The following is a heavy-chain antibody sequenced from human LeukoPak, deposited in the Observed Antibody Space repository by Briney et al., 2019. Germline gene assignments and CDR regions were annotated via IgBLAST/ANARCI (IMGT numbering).Heavy chain of an antibody. CDR2: ISSSSSYI. Sequence: GGSLRLSCAASGFTFSSYSMNWVRQAPGKGLEWVSSISSSSSYIYYADSVKGRLTISRDNAKNSLYLQMNSLRAEDTAVYYCGCDSSGYSIDYWGQGTLVTVSS. CDR1: GFTFSSYS. CDR3: GCDSSGYSIDY. D-gene: IGHD3-22*01. V-gene: IGHV3-21*01. J-gene: IGHJ4*02.